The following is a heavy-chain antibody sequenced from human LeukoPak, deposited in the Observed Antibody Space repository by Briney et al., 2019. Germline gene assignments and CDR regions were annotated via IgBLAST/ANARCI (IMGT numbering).Heavy chain of an antibody. J-gene: IGHJ4*02. Sequence: PSETLSLTCAVSGGSISSGGYSWSWIRQPPGKGLEWIGYIYYGGSTNYNPSLKSRVTISVDTSKNQFSLKLSSVTAADTAVYYCARGGPYYYDSSGYLDYWGQGTLVTVSS. CDR3: ARGGPYYYDSSGYLDY. V-gene: IGHV4-61*08. CDR2: IYYGGST. CDR1: GGSISSGGYS. D-gene: IGHD3-22*01.